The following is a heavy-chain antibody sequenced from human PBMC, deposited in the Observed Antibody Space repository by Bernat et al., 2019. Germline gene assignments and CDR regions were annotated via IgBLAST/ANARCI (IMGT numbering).Heavy chain of an antibody. CDR3: ARDYRRATYGDYELRAFDI. J-gene: IGHJ3*02. CDR2: INPNSGGT. D-gene: IGHD4-17*01. Sequence: QVQLVQSGAEVKKPGASVKVSCKASGYTFTGYYMHWVRQAPGQGLEWMGWINPNSGGTNYAQKFQGWVTMTRDTSISTAYMELSRLRSDDTAVYYCARDYRRATYGDYELRAFDIWGQGTMVTVSS. V-gene: IGHV1-2*04. CDR1: GYTFTGYY.